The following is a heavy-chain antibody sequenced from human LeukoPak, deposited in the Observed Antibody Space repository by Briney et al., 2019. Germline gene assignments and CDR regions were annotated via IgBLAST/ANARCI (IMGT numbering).Heavy chain of an antibody. V-gene: IGHV1-18*01. CDR1: GYTFTSYG. J-gene: IGHJ4*02. D-gene: IGHD3-22*01. CDR3: ARAMGYYYDSSGYYYFDY. CDR2: ISAYNGNT. Sequence: AASVKVSCKASGYTFTSYGISWVRQAPGQGLECMGWISAYNGNTSYAQKLQGRVTMTTDTSTSTAYMELRSLRSDDTAVYYCARAMGYYYDSSGYYYFDYWGQGTLVTVSS.